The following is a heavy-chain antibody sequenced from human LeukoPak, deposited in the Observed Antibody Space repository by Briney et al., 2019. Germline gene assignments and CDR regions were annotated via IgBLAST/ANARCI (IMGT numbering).Heavy chain of an antibody. CDR2: INHSGST. D-gene: IGHD6-13*01. V-gene: IGHV4-34*01. Sequence: SGTLSPTCAVYGGSFSGYYWSWIRQPPGKGLEWIGEINHSGSTNYNPSLKSRVTISVDTSKNQFSLKLSSVTAADTAVYYCARGRAAGTTTPRRYNWFDPWGQGTLVTVPS. CDR1: GGSFSGYY. CDR3: ARGRAAGTTTPRRYNWFDP. J-gene: IGHJ5*02.